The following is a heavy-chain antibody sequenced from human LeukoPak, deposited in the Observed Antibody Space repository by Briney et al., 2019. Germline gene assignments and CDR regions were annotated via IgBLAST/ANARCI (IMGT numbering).Heavy chain of an antibody. J-gene: IGHJ4*02. D-gene: IGHD1-26*01. Sequence: PGGSLRLSCAASGLMFDDYAIHWVRQAPGKGLEWVSLISGDGGSTFYADSVKGRFTISRDNSKNSLSLQMNILTTADTALYYCVKEVYSHTTNYFDHWGQGVLVTVSS. CDR1: GLMFDDYA. CDR2: ISGDGGST. V-gene: IGHV3-43*02. CDR3: VKEVYSHTTNYFDH.